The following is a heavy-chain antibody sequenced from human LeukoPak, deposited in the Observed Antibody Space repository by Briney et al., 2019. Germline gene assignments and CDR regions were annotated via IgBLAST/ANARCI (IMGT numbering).Heavy chain of an antibody. CDR1: GGSFSGYY. Sequence: SETLSLTCAVYGGSFSGYYWSWIRQPPGKGLEWIGEINHSGSTNYNPSLKSRVTISVDTSKNQFSLKLSSVTAADTAVYYCARVLPYSSGWGVDYWGQGALVTVSS. CDR2: INHSGST. CDR3: ARVLPYSSGWGVDY. J-gene: IGHJ4*02. V-gene: IGHV4-34*01. D-gene: IGHD6-19*01.